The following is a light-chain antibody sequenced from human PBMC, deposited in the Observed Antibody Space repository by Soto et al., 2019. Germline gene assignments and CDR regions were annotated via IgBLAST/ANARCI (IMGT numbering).Light chain of an antibody. CDR3: QQYGGSYT. CDR1: QSVSSSY. CDR2: GAS. Sequence: EIVLTQSPGTLSLSPGERATLSCRASQSVSSSYLTWYQQKPGQAPRLLIYGASSRATGIPDRFSGSGSGTAFTLTISRLEPEDFAVYYCQQYGGSYTFGQGTKLEIK. J-gene: IGKJ2*01. V-gene: IGKV3-20*01.